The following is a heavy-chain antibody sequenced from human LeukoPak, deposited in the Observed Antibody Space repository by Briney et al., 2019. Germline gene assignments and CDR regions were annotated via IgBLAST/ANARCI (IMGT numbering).Heavy chain of an antibody. D-gene: IGHD4-23*01. J-gene: IGHJ6*03. CDR3: ARVTGYGGNSGYYYYYMDV. Sequence: ASVKVSCKASGYTFTSYGISWVRQAPGQGLEWMGWISAYNGNTNYAQKFQGRVTLTRDTSISTAYMELSRLRSDDTAVYYCARVTGYGGNSGYYYYYMDVWGKGTTVTISS. CDR1: GYTFTSYG. CDR2: ISAYNGNT. V-gene: IGHV1-18*01.